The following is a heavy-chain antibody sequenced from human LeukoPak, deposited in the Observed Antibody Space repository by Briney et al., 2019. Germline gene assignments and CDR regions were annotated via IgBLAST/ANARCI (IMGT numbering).Heavy chain of an antibody. Sequence: ASVKVSCKASGYTFTSYYMHWVRQAPGQGLEWMGIINPSGGSTSYAQKFQGRVTMTRDTSTSTVYMELSSLRSGDTAVYYCARVGIDVDTATHYFDYWGQGTLVTVSS. CDR1: GYTFTSYY. V-gene: IGHV1-46*01. CDR2: INPSGGST. CDR3: ARVGIDVDTATHYFDY. J-gene: IGHJ4*02. D-gene: IGHD5-18*01.